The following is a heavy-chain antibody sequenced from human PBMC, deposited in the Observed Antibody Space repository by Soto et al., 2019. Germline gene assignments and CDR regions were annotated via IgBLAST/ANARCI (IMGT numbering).Heavy chain of an antibody. D-gene: IGHD5-12*01. CDR3: ARAQSGFLFDY. CDR1: GVSITSYY. Sequence: SETLSLTCTVSGVSITSYYWNWIRQPPGKGLEWIGKIYHSGGTDYNPSLKSRVTISVDTSKNQFSLKLRSVTAADEAVYYCARAQSGFLFDYWGQGTLVTVSS. CDR2: IYHSGGT. V-gene: IGHV4-59*08. J-gene: IGHJ4*02.